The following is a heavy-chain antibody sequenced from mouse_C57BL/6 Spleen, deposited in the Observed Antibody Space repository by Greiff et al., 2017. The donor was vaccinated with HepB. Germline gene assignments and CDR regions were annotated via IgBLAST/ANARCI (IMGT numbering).Heavy chain of an antibody. Sequence: QVQLQQPGAELVKPGASVKMSCKASGYTFTSYWITWVKQRPGQGLEWIGDIYPGSGSTNYNEKFKSKATLTVDTSSSTAFMQLSSLTSEDSAVYDWARSGNWDDAMDYWGQGTSVTVSS. CDR1: GYTFTSYW. D-gene: IGHD4-1*01. V-gene: IGHV1-55*01. CDR2: IYPGSGST. CDR3: ARSGNWDDAMDY. J-gene: IGHJ4*01.